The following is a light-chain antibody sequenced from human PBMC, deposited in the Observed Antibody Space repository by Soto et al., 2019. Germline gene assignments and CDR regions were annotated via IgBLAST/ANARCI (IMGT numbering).Light chain of an antibody. Sequence: AIQMTQSPSSLSASVGDTVTFTCRASQAIRNDLGWFQQRPGKPPKLLIYGISILQTGVPSRFSGSGSGTDFTLTISRLQPEDFATYYCLHDALFPYSFGQGTRLEI. V-gene: IGKV1-6*01. CDR1: QAIRND. J-gene: IGKJ2*03. CDR3: LHDALFPYS. CDR2: GIS.